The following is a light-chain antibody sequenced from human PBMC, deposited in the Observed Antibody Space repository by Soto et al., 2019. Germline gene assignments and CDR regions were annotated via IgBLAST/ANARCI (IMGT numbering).Light chain of an antibody. Sequence: EIVLTQSPGTLSLSPGERATLSCRASQSVGSNYLAWYQQKPGQAPRLLIYGASSRATGTPDRFSGSGSGTDFTLTISRLEPEDFAVYYCQQYDISWTFGQGTKVDIK. J-gene: IGKJ1*01. CDR1: QSVGSNY. CDR2: GAS. CDR3: QQYDISWT. V-gene: IGKV3-20*01.